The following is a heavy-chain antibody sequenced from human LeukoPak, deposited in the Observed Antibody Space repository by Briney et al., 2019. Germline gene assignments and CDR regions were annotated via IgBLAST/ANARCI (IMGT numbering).Heavy chain of an antibody. V-gene: IGHV3-30-3*01. CDR2: ISYDGSNK. CDR3: ARDLVVVTVILDY. D-gene: IGHD2-21*02. Sequence: GGSLRLSCAASGFTFSSYAMHWVRQAPGKGLEWVAVISYDGSNKYYADSVKGRSTISRDNSKNTLYLQMNSLRAEDTAVYYCARDLVVVTVILDYWGQGTPVTVPS. J-gene: IGHJ4*02. CDR1: GFTFSSYA.